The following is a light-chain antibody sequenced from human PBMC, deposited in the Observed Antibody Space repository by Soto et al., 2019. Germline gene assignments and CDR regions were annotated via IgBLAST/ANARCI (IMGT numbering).Light chain of an antibody. CDR2: WAS. CDR3: QQYYSTPLT. V-gene: IGKV4-1*01. CDR1: QTVLYSSNNKNY. Sequence: DIVMTQSPDSLAVSLGERATINCKSSQTVLYSSNNKNYLAWYQQKPGQPPKLLIYWASTRQSGVPDRFSGSGSRTDFTLTISSLQAEYVSVYYCQQYYSTPLTFGGGTKVELK. J-gene: IGKJ4*01.